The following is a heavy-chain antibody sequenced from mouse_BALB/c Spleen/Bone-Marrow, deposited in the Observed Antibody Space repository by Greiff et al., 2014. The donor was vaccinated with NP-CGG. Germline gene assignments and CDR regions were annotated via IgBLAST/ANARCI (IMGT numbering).Heavy chain of an antibody. CDR3: ASPYGYEDYSAMDY. Sequence: QVQLQQSGAGLAKPGASVKMSCKASGYTFTSYWMHWVKQRPGQVLEWIGYINPSTGYTEYNLKFKDKATLTADKSSSTAYIQLSSLTSEDSAVYYCASPYGYEDYSAMDYWGQGTSVTVSS. CDR1: GYTFTSYW. D-gene: IGHD1-2*01. V-gene: IGHV1-7*01. CDR2: INPSTGYT. J-gene: IGHJ4*01.